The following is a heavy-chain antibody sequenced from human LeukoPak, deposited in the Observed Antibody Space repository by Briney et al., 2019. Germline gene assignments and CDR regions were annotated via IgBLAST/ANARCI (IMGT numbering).Heavy chain of an antibody. CDR1: GGSISSSSYY. CDR3: ARHSIVGQWLVPFDY. V-gene: IGHV4-39*01. D-gene: IGHD6-19*01. Sequence: PSETLSLTCTVSGGSISSSSYYWGWIRQPPGKGLEWIGSIYYSGSTNYNPSLKSRVTISVDTSKNQFSLKLSSVTAADTAVYYCARHSIVGQWLVPFDYWGQGTLVTVSS. J-gene: IGHJ4*02. CDR2: IYYSGST.